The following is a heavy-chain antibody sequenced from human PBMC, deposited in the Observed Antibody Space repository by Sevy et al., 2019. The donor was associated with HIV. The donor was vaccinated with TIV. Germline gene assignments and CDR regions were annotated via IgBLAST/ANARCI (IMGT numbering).Heavy chain of an antibody. V-gene: IGHV3-30*03. CDR3: ARDLPSAVTFPFYSDVLDV. CDR2: ISSDGSKE. Sequence: GGSLRLSCAASGFTFSLYVIHLVRQAPGRGLGGGAVISSDGSKEYYAHPVKRRITISRDNSKNTLYLQMNSLRAEETALYFGARDLPSAVTFPFYSDVLDVWGQGTTVTVSS. D-gene: IGHD4-17*01. CDR1: GFTFSLYV. J-gene: IGHJ6*02.